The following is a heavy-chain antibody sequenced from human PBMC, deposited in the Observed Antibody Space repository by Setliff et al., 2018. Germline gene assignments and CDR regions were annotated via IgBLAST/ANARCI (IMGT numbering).Heavy chain of an antibody. J-gene: IGHJ2*01. Sequence: SETLSLTCNVSGASISSSYWTWIRQPPGNELEWIGYVYSSSSPYYEPSLESRVTMSIDTSKNQFSLKLNSVTAADTAVYYCARHHAQYYSDSSGYYYEDWYFDLWGRGTLVTVSS. V-gene: IGHV4-59*08. D-gene: IGHD3-22*01. CDR1: GASISSSY. CDR2: VYSSSSP. CDR3: ARHHAQYYSDSSGYYYEDWYFDL.